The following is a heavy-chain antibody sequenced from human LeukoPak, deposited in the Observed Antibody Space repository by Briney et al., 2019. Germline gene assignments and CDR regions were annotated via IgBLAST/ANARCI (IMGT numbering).Heavy chain of an antibody. CDR3: ARGPPPYYDILTGYYHLDY. CDR2: INHSGST. Sequence: SETLSLTCAVYGGSFSGYYWSWIRQPPGKGLEWIGEINHSGSTNYNPSLKSRVTISVDTSKNQFSLKLSSVTAADTAVYYCARGPPPYYDILTGYYHLDYWGQGTPVTVSS. V-gene: IGHV4-34*01. J-gene: IGHJ4*02. CDR1: GGSFSGYY. D-gene: IGHD3-9*01.